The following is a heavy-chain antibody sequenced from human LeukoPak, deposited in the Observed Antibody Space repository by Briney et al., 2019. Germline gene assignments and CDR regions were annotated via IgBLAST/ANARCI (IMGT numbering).Heavy chain of an antibody. J-gene: IGHJ4*02. CDR3: TRDGDSGPTYGGISHY. CDR1: GGTFSSYA. CDR2: IIPILGIA. V-gene: IGHV1-69*04. Sequence: SVKVSCKASGGTFSSYAISWVRQAPGQGLEWMGRIIPILGIANYAQKFQGRVTITADKSTSTAYMELSSLRSEDTAVYYCTRDGDSGPTYGGISHYWGQGTLVTVAS. D-gene: IGHD4-23*01.